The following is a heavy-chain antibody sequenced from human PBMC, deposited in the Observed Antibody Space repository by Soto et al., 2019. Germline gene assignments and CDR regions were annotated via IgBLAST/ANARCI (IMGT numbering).Heavy chain of an antibody. Sequence: ASVKVSCKASGFTDYYIHWVRQAPLQGLEWLGWVNPSSGGTNYAQKFQGRVAMTRDTFISTAYMELSRLQSDDTAVYYCAREGSADYGSYGVDVWGQGTTVTVSS. D-gene: IGHD4-17*01. CDR1: GFTDYY. CDR2: VNPSSGGT. CDR3: AREGSADYGSYGVDV. J-gene: IGHJ6*02. V-gene: IGHV1-2*02.